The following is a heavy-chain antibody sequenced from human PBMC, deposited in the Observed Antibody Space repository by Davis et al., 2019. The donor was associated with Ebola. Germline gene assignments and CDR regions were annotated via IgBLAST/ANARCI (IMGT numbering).Heavy chain of an antibody. CDR3: ARTPARYYYYMDV. V-gene: IGHV5-51*01. Sequence: PGGSLRLSCKGSGYSFTSYWIGWVRQMPGKGLEWMGIIYPGDSDTRYSPSFQGQVTISADKSISTAYLQWSSLKASDTAMYYCARTPARYYYYMDVWGKGTTVTVSS. J-gene: IGHJ6*03. CDR2: IYPGDSDT. CDR1: GYSFTSYW.